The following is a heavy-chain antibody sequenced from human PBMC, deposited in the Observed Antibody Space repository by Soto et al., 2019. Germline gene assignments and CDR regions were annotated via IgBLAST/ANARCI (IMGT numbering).Heavy chain of an antibody. CDR3: AHSSYYYDSSGYFDAFDI. Sequence: QITLKESGPTLVKPTQTLTLTCTFSGFSLSTSGVGVGWIRQPPGKALEWLALIYWNDDKRYSPSLKSRLTITKDTTKNQVVLTMTNRDPVDTATYYCAHSSYYYDSSGYFDAFDIWGQWTMVTVSS. CDR2: IYWNDDK. CDR1: GFSLSTSGVG. V-gene: IGHV2-5*01. D-gene: IGHD3-22*01. J-gene: IGHJ3*02.